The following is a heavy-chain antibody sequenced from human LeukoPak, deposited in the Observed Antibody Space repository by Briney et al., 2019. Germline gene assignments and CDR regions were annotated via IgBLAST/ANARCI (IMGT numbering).Heavy chain of an antibody. CDR2: INHSGST. D-gene: IGHD5-12*01. CDR1: GGSFSGYY. V-gene: IGHV4-34*01. J-gene: IGHJ4*02. CDR3: AGASRGYDWDY. Sequence: SETLSLTCAVYGGSFSGYYWSWIRQPPGKGLEWIGEINHSGSTNYNPSLKSRVTISVDTSKNQFSLKLSSVTAADTAVYYCAGASRGYDWDYWGQGTLVTVSS.